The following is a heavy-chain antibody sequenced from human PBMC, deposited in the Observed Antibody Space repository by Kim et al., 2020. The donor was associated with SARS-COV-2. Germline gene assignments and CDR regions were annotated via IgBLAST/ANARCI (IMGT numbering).Heavy chain of an antibody. D-gene: IGHD6-19*01. CDR2: IGIRHDT. CDR1: GFIFSDYD. CDR3: ARGGIQVAGIDNFDY. V-gene: IGHV3-13*01. J-gene: IGHJ4*02. Sequence: GGSLRLSCAASGFIFSDYDMHWVRLIRGRGLEWVSAIGIRHDTHFSASVKGRFTISRANAKNSLYLQMNSLGAGDTAGYYCARGGIQVAGIDNFDYLGQGTLVTVSS.